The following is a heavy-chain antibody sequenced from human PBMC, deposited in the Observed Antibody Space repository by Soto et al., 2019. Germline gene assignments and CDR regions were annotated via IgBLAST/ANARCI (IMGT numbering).Heavy chain of an antibody. V-gene: IGHV1-69*13. Sequence: GASVKVSCKASGGTFSSYAISWVRQAPGQGLEWMGGIIPIIGTANYAQKFRGRVTITADESTSTAYMELSSLRSEDTGVYYCAQSWLYCSGGICFYSGGPPSYYSIFLCGPGTRVTV. CDR3: AQSWLYCSGGICFYSGGPPSYYSIFL. J-gene: IGHJ6*02. CDR1: GGTFSSYA. CDR2: IIPIIGTA. D-gene: IGHD2-15*01.